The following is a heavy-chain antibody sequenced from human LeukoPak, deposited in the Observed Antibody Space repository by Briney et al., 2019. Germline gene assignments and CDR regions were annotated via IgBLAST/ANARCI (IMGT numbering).Heavy chain of an antibody. CDR3: ARRESSSWAEYFQH. V-gene: IGHV3-7*01. CDR2: IKQDGSEK. D-gene: IGHD6-13*01. J-gene: IGHJ1*01. CDR1: GFTFSSYW. Sequence: PGGSLRLSCAASGFTFSSYWMSWVRQAPGKGLEWVANIKQDGSEKYYVDSVKGRFTLSRDNAKNSLYMQMNSLRAEDTAVYYCARRESSSWAEYFQHWGQGTLVTVSS.